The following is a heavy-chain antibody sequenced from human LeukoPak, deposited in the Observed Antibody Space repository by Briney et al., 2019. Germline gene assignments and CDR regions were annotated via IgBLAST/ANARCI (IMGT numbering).Heavy chain of an antibody. V-gene: IGHV3-7*01. CDR3: ARERSLLFTYDSSGYYEY. D-gene: IGHD3-22*01. CDR2: IKQDGSEK. J-gene: IGHJ4*02. CDR1: GFTFGDYA. Sequence: GGSLRLSCTASGFTFGDYAMSWFRQAPGKGLEWVANIKQDGSEKYYVDSVKGRFTISRDNAKNSLYLQMNSLRAEDTAVYYCARERSLLFTYDSSGYYEYWGQGTLVTVSS.